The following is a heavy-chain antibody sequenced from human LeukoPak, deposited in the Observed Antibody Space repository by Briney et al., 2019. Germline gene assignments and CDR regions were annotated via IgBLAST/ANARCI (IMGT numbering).Heavy chain of an antibody. D-gene: IGHD5-18*01. CDR3: AREGSPYTAMANGGFVDY. CDR1: GYTFTSYY. J-gene: IGHJ4*02. V-gene: IGHV1-46*01. CDR2: INPSGGST. Sequence: PLASVKVSCKASGYTFTSYYMHWVRQAPGQGLEWMGIINPSGGSTSYAQKFQGRVTMTRDTSTSTVYMELSSLRSEDTAVYYCAREGSPYTAMANGGFVDYWGQGTLVTVSS.